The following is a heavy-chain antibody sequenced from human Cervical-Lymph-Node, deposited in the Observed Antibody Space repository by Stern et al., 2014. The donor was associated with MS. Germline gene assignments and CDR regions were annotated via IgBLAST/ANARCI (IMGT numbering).Heavy chain of an antibody. CDR2: CYPVDSDT. V-gene: IGHV5-51*01. J-gene: IGHJ4*02. Sequence: EVQLVQSGAEVKKPGESLKISCKGSGYSFTANWIAWVRQMPGKVLEGMGICYPVDSDTRYSPSFQGQVTISADKSISTAYLQWSSLKASDTAMYYCARDYGDYAFDYWGQGTLVTVSS. D-gene: IGHD4-17*01. CDR1: GYSFTANW. CDR3: ARDYGDYAFDY.